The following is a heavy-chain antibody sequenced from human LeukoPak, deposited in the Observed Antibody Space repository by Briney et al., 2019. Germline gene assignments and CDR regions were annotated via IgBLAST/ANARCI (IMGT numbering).Heavy chain of an antibody. CDR3: ARDCRAYDFDI. V-gene: IGHV1-69*13. CDR2: TTPICGTA. D-gene: IGHD2-15*01. Sequence: GASVKVSCQASGGTFSRYTISWVRQAPGQGLEWMGGTTPICGTANYAHKFQGRVTITADESTSTAYMELSSLRSEDTAVYYCARDCRAYDFDIWGQGTMVTVSS. CDR1: GGTFSRYT. J-gene: IGHJ3*02.